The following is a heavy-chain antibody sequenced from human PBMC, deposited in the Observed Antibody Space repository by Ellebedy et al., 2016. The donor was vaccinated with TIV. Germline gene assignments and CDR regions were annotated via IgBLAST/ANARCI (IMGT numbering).Heavy chain of an antibody. CDR1: GFTFSDYY. Sequence: GGSLRLXCAASGFTFSDYYMSWIRQAPGKGLEWVSYISSSGSTIYYADSVKGRFTISRDNAKNSLYLQMNSLRAEDTAVYYCARDHSRYYDFWSGYYESAFDIWGQGTMVTVSS. D-gene: IGHD3-3*01. J-gene: IGHJ3*02. V-gene: IGHV3-11*01. CDR2: ISSSGSTI. CDR3: ARDHSRYYDFWSGYYESAFDI.